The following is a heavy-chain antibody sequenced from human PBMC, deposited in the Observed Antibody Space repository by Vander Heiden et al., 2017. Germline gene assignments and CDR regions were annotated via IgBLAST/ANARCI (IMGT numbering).Heavy chain of an antibody. CDR3: ARTYSRSWNPGWFDP. D-gene: IGHD6-13*01. CDR2: ISRFSGII. J-gene: IGHJ5*02. CDR1: VFTFEDYD. V-gene: IGHV3-48*02. Sequence: EVQLVESGGGLVQWGGSLRLSCAVSVFTFEDYDMNWVRQMPGKGLEWLAYISRFSGIIHYADSVKGRFTISRDNAKNSLSLQMNRLTDEDTAVYYCARTYSRSWNPGWFDPWGQGTLVTVSS.